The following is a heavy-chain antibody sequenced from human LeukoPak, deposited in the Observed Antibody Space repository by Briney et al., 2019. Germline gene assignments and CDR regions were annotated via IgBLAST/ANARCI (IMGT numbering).Heavy chain of an antibody. J-gene: IGHJ4*02. V-gene: IGHV3-74*01. CDR3: ARDGYSWGFDF. Sequence: GGSLRLSCAASGFTFSSFWMHWFRHAPGKGLVWVSRVNGDGSSTTYADSVKGRFTISRDNAKNRLYLEMNSLRAEDTAVYYCARDGYSWGFDFWGQGTLVTVSS. CDR2: VNGDGSST. CDR1: GFTFSSFW. D-gene: IGHD5-12*01.